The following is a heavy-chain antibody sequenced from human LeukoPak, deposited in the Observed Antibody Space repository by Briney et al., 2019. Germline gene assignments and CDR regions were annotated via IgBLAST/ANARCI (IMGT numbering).Heavy chain of an antibody. CDR2: VYYSGST. Sequence: PSETLSLTCTVSGGSVSSSSYYCGWIRQPPGEGLGWIGSVYYSGSTYYNPSLKSRVTISVDTSKNQFSLKMSSVTAADTTLFYCARHRGDSSPSVFDSWGQGTLVTVSS. V-gene: IGHV4-39*01. CDR3: ARHRGDSSPSVFDS. D-gene: IGHD5-18*01. J-gene: IGHJ4*02. CDR1: GGSVSSSSYY.